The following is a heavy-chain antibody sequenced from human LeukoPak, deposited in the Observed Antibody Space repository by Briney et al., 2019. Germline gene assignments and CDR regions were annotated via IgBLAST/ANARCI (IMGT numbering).Heavy chain of an antibody. V-gene: IGHV1-2*02. Sequence: ASVKVSCKASGYTFTGYYMHWVRQAPGQGLEWMGWINPNSGGTDYAQKFQGRVTMTRDTSISTAYMELSRLRSDDTAVYYCARSHGGITIRNWFDPWGQGTLVTVSS. D-gene: IGHD3-3*01. CDR3: ARSHGGITIRNWFDP. J-gene: IGHJ5*02. CDR2: INPNSGGT. CDR1: GYTFTGYY.